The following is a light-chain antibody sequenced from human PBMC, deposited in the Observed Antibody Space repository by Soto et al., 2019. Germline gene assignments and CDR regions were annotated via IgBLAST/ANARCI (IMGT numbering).Light chain of an antibody. V-gene: IGLV2-14*01. J-gene: IGLJ1*01. CDR1: SSDVGGYNY. Sequence: QSVLTQPASVSGSPEQSITISCTGTSSDVGGYNYVSWYQQHPGKAPKLMIYEVNNRPSGVSNRFSGSKSGNTASLTISGLQAEDEADYYCNSYTSSSTYVFGTGTKVTVL. CDR2: EVN. CDR3: NSYTSSSTYV.